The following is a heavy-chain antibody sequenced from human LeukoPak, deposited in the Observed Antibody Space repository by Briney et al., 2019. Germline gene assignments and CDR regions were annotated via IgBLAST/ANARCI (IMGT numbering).Heavy chain of an antibody. Sequence: VASVKVSCKASGYTFTGCYMHWVRQAPGQGLEWMGWINPNGGGTNYAQKFQGRVTMTRDTSFNTGYMELSSLRSDDTAVYYCARRYHYDNSAYYYGFNHWGQGTLVTVSS. V-gene: IGHV1-2*02. J-gene: IGHJ4*02. CDR1: GYTFTGCY. CDR3: ARRYHYDNSAYYYGFNH. D-gene: IGHD3-22*01. CDR2: INPNGGGT.